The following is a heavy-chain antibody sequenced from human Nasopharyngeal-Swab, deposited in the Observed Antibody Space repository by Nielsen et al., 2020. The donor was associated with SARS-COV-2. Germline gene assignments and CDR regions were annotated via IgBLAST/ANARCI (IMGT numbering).Heavy chain of an antibody. CDR2: VSSSSSYI. D-gene: IGHD6-13*01. CDR3: ARDSYSSR. V-gene: IGHV3-21*01. CDR1: GFTFSSYS. Sequence: GESLKISCAASGFTFSSYSMNWVRQAPGKGLEWVSSVSSSSSYIYYADSVKGRFTISRDNAKNSLYLQMNSLRAEDTAVYYCARDSYSSRWGQGALVTVSS. J-gene: IGHJ1*01.